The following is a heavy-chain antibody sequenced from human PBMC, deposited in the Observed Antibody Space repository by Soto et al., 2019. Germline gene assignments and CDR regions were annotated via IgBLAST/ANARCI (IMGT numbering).Heavy chain of an antibody. Sequence: QVQLVQSGAEVKKPGASVKVSCKASGYTFTSYAMHWVRQAPGQRLEWMGWINAGNGNTKYSQKFQGGFTITRDTPASTAYMELSSLRSEDTAVYYCARGRFMVSYYYYYMDVWGKGTTVTVSS. CDR2: INAGNGNT. V-gene: IGHV1-3*01. D-gene: IGHD2-21*01. CDR1: GYTFTSYA. CDR3: ARGRFMVSYYYYYMDV. J-gene: IGHJ6*03.